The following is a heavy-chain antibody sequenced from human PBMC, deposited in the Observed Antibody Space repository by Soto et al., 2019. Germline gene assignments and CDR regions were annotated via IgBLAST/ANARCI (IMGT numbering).Heavy chain of an antibody. D-gene: IGHD6-19*01. CDR2: ISDSGGST. CDR1: GFTFSSYA. V-gene: IGHV3-23*01. Sequence: EVQLLESGGGLVQPGGSLRLSCAASGFTFSSYAMTWVRQAPGKGLEWVSTISDSGGSTYYADSVKGRFTISRDNSKNTLYLQMSSLRGEDTAVYYCAKPQWQRYYCGMDVWGQGTTVTVSS. CDR3: AKPQWQRYYCGMDV. J-gene: IGHJ6*02.